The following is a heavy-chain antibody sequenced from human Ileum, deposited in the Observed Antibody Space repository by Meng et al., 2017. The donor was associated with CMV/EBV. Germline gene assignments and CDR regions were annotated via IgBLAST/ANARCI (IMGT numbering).Heavy chain of an antibody. D-gene: IGHD1-14*01. CDR1: GFTFRNYA. J-gene: IGHJ5*02. CDR3: VKEPQDASITKNTFRWFDP. V-gene: IGHV3-23*01. CDR2: ITGDGSTS. Sequence: GESLKIPWAGSGFTFRNYAMGWIRQSSGKGLEWISAITGDGSTSYHADSLKGRFTISSDNSKETLFLQMIGLRDEDTAVYDCVKEPQDASITKNTFRWFDPWGQGTLVTVSS.